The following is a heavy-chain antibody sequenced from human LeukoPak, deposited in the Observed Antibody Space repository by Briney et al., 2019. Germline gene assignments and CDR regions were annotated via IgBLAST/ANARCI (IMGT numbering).Heavy chain of an antibody. J-gene: IGHJ4*02. D-gene: IGHD4-17*01. CDR1: GFTFSDYY. CDR3: ARARLTMTTVTTPTFDY. V-gene: IGHV3-11*01. CDR2: ISSSGSTI. Sequence: GGSLRLSCAASGFTFSDYYMSWIRQAPGKGLEWVSYISSSGSTIYYADSVKGRFTISRDNAKNSLYLQMNSLRAEDTAVYYCARARLTMTTVTTPTFDYWGQGTLATVSS.